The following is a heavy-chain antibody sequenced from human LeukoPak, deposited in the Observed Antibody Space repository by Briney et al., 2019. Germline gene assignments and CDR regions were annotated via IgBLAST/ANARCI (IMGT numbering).Heavy chain of an antibody. Sequence: GGSLRLSCAASGFTFSSYAMSWVRQAPGKALEWVSAISGSGGSTYYADSVKGRFTISRDNSKNTLYLQMNSLRSEDTAVYYCARDPRQQLVISAFDIWGQGTMVTVSS. CDR3: ARDPRQQLVISAFDI. D-gene: IGHD6-13*01. V-gene: IGHV3-23*01. CDR2: ISGSGGST. CDR1: GFTFSSYA. J-gene: IGHJ3*02.